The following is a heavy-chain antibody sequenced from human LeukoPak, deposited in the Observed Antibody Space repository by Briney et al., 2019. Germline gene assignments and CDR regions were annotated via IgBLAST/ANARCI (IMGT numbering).Heavy chain of an antibody. CDR2: ISAYNGNT. CDR1: GYTFTSYG. CDR3: ARDGDYGGNWDY. V-gene: IGHV1-18*01. Sequence: GASVKVSCKASGYTFTSYGISWGGQAPGQGREWMGWISAYNGNTNYPQKLQGRVTMTTDTSTSTAYMELRSLRSDDTAVYYCARDGDYGGNWDYWGQGTLVTVSS. J-gene: IGHJ4*02. D-gene: IGHD4-23*01.